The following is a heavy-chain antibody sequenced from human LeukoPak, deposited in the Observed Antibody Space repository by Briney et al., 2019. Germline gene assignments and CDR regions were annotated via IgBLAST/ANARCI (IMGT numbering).Heavy chain of an antibody. D-gene: IGHD3-22*01. CDR2: ISGSGGST. Sequence: PGGSLRLSCAASGFTFSIYAMSWVRQAPGKGLEWVSSISGSGGSTDYADPVKGRFTISRDNSKNTLYLQMNSLRAEDTAVYYCAKDRPNYYESNGDYYRRNGDYWGQGTLVTVSS. CDR1: GFTFSIYA. V-gene: IGHV3-23*01. CDR3: AKDRPNYYESNGDYYRRNGDY. J-gene: IGHJ4*02.